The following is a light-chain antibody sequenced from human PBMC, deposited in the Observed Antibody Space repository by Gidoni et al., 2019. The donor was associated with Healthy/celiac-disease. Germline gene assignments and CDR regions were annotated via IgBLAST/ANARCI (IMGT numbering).Light chain of an antibody. CDR2: WAS. CDR1: NKNY. CDR3: QQYYSFLT. Sequence: DIVMTQSPDSLAVSLGERTTNNKNYLAWYQQKPGQPPKLLIYWASTRESGVPDRFSGSGSGTDFTLTISSLQAEDVAVYYCQQYYSFLTFGGGTKVEIK. J-gene: IGKJ4*01. V-gene: IGKV4-1*01.